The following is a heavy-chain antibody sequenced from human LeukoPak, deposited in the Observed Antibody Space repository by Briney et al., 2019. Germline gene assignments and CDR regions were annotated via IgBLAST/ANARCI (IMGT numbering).Heavy chain of an antibody. CDR3: AREPPFDP. V-gene: IGHV4-39*07. CDR1: GGSISSSSYY. Sequence: SETLSLTCTVSGGSISSSSYYWVWIGQPPGKGLEGIGSIYYSGSTYYNPSLKSRVSISVDTSKNQFSLKLSSVTAADTAVYYCAREPPFDPWGQGTLVTVSS. J-gene: IGHJ5*02. CDR2: IYYSGST.